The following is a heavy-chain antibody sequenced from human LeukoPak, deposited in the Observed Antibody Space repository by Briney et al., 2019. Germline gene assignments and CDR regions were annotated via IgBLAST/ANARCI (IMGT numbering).Heavy chain of an antibody. CDR3: AKAAGLSKGDYDGRANQFDY. D-gene: IGHD4-17*01. CDR2: ISWNSGSI. V-gene: IGHV3-9*01. J-gene: IGHJ4*02. Sequence: HPGRSLRLSCAAFGFTFDDYAMHWVRQAPGKGLEWVSGISWNSGSIGYGDSVKGRFTISRDNAKNSLYLQMNSLRAEDTALYYCAKAAGLSKGDYDGRANQFDYWGQGTLVTVSS. CDR1: GFTFDDYA.